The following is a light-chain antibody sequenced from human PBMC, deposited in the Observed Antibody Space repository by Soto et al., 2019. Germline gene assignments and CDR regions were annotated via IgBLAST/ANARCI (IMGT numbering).Light chain of an antibody. CDR2: DVS. V-gene: IGLV2-14*01. Sequence: QSVLTQPASVSGSPGQPITISCTGTSSDVGGYNYVSWYQQHPGKAPKLMIYDVSNRPSGVSNRFSGSKSGNTASLTISVLQAEDEADYYCSSYTSSNTYVFGTGTKVTVL. CDR3: SSYTSSNTYV. CDR1: SSDVGGYNY. J-gene: IGLJ1*01.